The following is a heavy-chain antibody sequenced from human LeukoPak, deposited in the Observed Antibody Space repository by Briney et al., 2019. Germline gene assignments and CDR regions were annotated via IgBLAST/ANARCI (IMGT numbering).Heavy chain of an antibody. CDR1: GGSISSGGYY. CDR3: ARGVYYGSGNYYMDH. D-gene: IGHD3-10*01. J-gene: IGHJ4*02. CDR2: IHYSVST. Sequence: SGTLSLTCTVSGGSISSGGYYWSWIRQHPGKGLEWSGGIHYSVSTYSNPSLKTGVTISVDSSKNQFALKLSSVTAADTAVYYCARGVYYGSGNYYMDHGGEGTLVT. V-gene: IGHV4-31*03.